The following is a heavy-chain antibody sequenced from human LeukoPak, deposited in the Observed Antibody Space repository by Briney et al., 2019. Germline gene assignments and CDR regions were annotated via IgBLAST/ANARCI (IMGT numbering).Heavy chain of an antibody. D-gene: IGHD4-11*01. V-gene: IGHV3-48*03. Sequence: GGSLGLSCAASGFTFSSYEMNWVRQAPGKGLEWVSYISSSGSTIYYADSVKGRFTISRDNAKNSLYLQMNSLRAEDTAVYYCARGPSTVTTDYFDYWGQGTLVTVSS. J-gene: IGHJ4*02. CDR1: GFTFSSYE. CDR2: ISSSGSTI. CDR3: ARGPSTVTTDYFDY.